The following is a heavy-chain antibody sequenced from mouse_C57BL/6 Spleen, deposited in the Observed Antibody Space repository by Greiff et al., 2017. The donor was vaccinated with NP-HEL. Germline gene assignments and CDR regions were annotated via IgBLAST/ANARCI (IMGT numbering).Heavy chain of an antibody. J-gene: IGHJ2*01. CDR1: GFTFSDYY. D-gene: IGHD2-1*01. CDR2: INYDGSST. V-gene: IGHV5-16*01. Sequence: EVNVVESEGGLVQPGSSMKLSCTASGFTFSDYYMAWVRQVPEKGLEWVANINYDGSSTYYLDSLKSRFIISRDNAKNILYLQMSSLKSEDTATYYCAREGYGTYFDYWGQGTTLTVSS. CDR3: AREGYGTYFDY.